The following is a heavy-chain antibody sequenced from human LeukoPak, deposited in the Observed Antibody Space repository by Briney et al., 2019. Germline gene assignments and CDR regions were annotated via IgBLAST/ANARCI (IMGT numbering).Heavy chain of an antibody. D-gene: IGHD2-15*01. J-gene: IGHJ4*02. CDR3: ACNLGYCSGGSCYIFDY. CDR1: GGTFSSYA. V-gene: IGHV1-69*13. CDR2: IIPIFGTA. Sequence: SVKVSCKASGGTFSSYAISWVRQAPGQGLEWMGGIIPIFGTANYAQKFQGRVTITADESTSTAYMELSSLRSEDTAVYYCACNLGYCSGGSCYIFDYWGQGTLVTVSS.